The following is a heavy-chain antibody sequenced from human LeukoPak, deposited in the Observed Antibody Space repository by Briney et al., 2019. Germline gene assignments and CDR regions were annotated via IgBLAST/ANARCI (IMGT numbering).Heavy chain of an antibody. CDR2: IIPIFGTA. Sequence: GASVKVSCKASGGTFSSYAISWVRQAPGQGLEWMGGIIPIFGTANYAQKFQGRVTITADESTSTAYMELSSLRSEDTAVYYCASHYRITMVPQDYWGQGTLVTVSS. CDR3: ASHYRITMVPQDY. J-gene: IGHJ4*02. V-gene: IGHV1-69*13. D-gene: IGHD3-10*01. CDR1: GGTFSSYA.